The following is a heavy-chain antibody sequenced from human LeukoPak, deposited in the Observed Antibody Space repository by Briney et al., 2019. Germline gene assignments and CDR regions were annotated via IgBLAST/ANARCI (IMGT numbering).Heavy chain of an antibody. CDR2: IKQDGSEK. V-gene: IGHV3-7*01. D-gene: IGHD3-16*02. CDR1: GFTFSSYW. CDR3: ARALYSYYNGMDV. Sequence: GGSLRLSCAASGFTFSSYWMSWVRQAPGKGLEWVANIKQDGSEKYYVDSVKGRFTISRDNAKNSLYLQMNSLRAEDTAVYYCARALYSYYNGMDVWGQGTTVTVSS. J-gene: IGHJ6*02.